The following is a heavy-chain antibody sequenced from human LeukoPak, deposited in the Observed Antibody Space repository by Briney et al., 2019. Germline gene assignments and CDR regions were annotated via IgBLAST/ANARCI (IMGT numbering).Heavy chain of an antibody. CDR3: ARGLDTDTDWFDP. Sequence: GGSLRLSCAAPGFTFSRYAMHWGRQAPGKGGGWGAVISYDGSNKSYADSVKARFTISRDHSTHTLYLQMNSLRAEDTAVYYCARGLDTDTDWFDPWGQGTLVTVSS. J-gene: IGHJ5*02. V-gene: IGHV3-30*01. D-gene: IGHD6-19*01. CDR1: GFTFSRYA. CDR2: ISYDGSNK.